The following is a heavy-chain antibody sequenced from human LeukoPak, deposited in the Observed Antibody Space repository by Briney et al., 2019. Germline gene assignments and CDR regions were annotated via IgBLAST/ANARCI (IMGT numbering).Heavy chain of an antibody. V-gene: IGHV4-59*01. J-gene: IGHJ4*02. CDR3: ARHGGSYTFDL. D-gene: IGHD1-26*01. CDR2: MYDSGST. CDR1: GGSFSSYY. Sequence: PSETLSLTCSVSGGSFSSYYWSWIRQPPGKGLELIGYMYDSGSTNYNPSLKSRVTISVDTSKNQFSLRLSSVTAADTAVYYCARHGGSYTFDLWGQGVLVTVPS.